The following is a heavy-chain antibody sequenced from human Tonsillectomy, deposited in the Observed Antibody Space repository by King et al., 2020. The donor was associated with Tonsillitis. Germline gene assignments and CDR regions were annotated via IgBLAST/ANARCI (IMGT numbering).Heavy chain of an antibody. Sequence: VQLVESGGGLVQPGGSLRLSCAASGFTFSNNWMVWVRQAPGKGLEWVANIRGDGSVKHFVDSVKGRFTISRDNAKKSLFLQMNSLRAEDTAAYYCARDRNYYDNSGYYDAFDIWGQGTMVTVSS. CDR1: GFTFSNNW. J-gene: IGHJ3*02. CDR2: IRGDGSVK. V-gene: IGHV3-7*04. D-gene: IGHD3-22*01. CDR3: ARDRNYYDNSGYYDAFDI.